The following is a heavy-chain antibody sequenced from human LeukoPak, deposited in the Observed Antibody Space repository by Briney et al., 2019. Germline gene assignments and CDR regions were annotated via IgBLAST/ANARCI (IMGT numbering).Heavy chain of an antibody. CDR1: GFTFSSYW. CDR2: IWYDGSNK. D-gene: IGHD4-4*01. J-gene: IGHJ4*02. Sequence: PGGSLRLSCAASGFTFSSYWMSWVRQAPGKGLEWVAVIWYDGSNKYYADSVKGRFTISRDNSKNTLYLQMNSLRAEDTAVYYCARALHTTIPENWGQGTLVTVSS. V-gene: IGHV3-33*08. CDR3: ARALHTTIPEN.